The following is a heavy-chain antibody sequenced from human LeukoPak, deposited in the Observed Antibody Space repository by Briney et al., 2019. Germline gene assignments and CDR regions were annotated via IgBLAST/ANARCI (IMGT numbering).Heavy chain of an antibody. D-gene: IGHD3-22*01. V-gene: IGHV1-46*01. J-gene: IGHJ4*02. CDR1: GYTFTNNF. Sequence: ASVKVSCKASGYTFTNNFMHWVRQAPGQGLEWMGIINPSGDNTWYAQKFQGRVTMTRDMATSTDYMEVSSLRSDDTAVYYCARVTMIVVAPYAFDYWGQGTLVTVSS. CDR3: ARVTMIVVAPYAFDY. CDR2: INPSGDNT.